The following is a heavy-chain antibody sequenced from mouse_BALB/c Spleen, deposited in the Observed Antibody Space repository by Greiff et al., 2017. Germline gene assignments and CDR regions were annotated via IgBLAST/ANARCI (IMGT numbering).Heavy chain of an antibody. CDR2: ISSGGSYT. Sequence: EVKLVESGGGLVKPGGSLKLSCAASGFTFSSYAMSWVRQSPEKRLEWVAEISSGGSYTYYPDTVTGRFTISRDNAKNTLYLEMSSLRSEDTAMYYCAREGLMITSYWGQGTTLTVSS. D-gene: IGHD2-4*01. V-gene: IGHV5-9-4*01. CDR1: GFTFSSYA. J-gene: IGHJ2*01. CDR3: AREGLMITSY.